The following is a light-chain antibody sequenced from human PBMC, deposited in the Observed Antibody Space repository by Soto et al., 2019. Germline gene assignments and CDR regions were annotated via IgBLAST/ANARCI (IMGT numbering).Light chain of an antibody. CDR3: QQWYSTHLT. V-gene: IGKV4-1*01. J-gene: IGKJ4*01. CDR2: WAS. Sequence: DIVMTQSPNSLAVSLGERATLNCKSSQSVLYTSNNKNYLAWYQQKPRQPPKLLIYWASTRESGVPYRFSGSGSRTDFTLTISSLQAEDWAVYYCQQWYSTHLTFDGATKVEFK. CDR1: QSVLYTSNNKNY.